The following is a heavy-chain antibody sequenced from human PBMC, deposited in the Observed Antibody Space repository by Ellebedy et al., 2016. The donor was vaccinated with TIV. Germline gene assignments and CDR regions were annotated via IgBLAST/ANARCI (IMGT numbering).Heavy chain of an antibody. CDR1: GFTFSNYW. CDR2: INRDGSSA. J-gene: IGHJ1*01. D-gene: IGHD6-19*01. V-gene: IGHV3-74*01. Sequence: GESLKISCAASGFTFSNYWIHWVRQAPGKGLVWLSRINRDGSSANYADSVKGRFSISRDNSKNTLYVQMNSLRAEDTAVYYCVKEKVTVAGTGYVENWGQGTLVTVSS. CDR3: VKEKVTVAGTGYVEN.